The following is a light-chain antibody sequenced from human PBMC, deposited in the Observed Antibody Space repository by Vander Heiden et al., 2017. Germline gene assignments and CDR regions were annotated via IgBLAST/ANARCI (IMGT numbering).Light chain of an antibody. CDR3: QQTYSVPPT. Sequence: DIQMTQSPSSLSPSVGDRVTITCRASETILNSLNWYQQKPGKAPNLLIYDASSLQSGVPSRFSGSGSGTNFTLSISSQQPEDFATYYCQQTYSVPPTFGHGTKVDI. V-gene: IGKV1-39*01. J-gene: IGKJ1*01. CDR2: DAS. CDR1: ETILNS.